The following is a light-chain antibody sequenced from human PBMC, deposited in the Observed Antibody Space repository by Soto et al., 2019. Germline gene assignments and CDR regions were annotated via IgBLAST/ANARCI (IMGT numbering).Light chain of an antibody. CDR2: LNSDGSH. Sequence: QLVLTQSPSASASLGASVKLTCTLSSGHSSYAIAWHQQQPEKGPRYLMKLNSDGSHSKGDGIPDRFSGSSSGAERYLTISSLQSEDVADYYCQTWGTGIQVFGTGTRSPS. J-gene: IGLJ1*01. V-gene: IGLV4-69*01. CDR3: QTWGTGIQV. CDR1: SGHSSYA.